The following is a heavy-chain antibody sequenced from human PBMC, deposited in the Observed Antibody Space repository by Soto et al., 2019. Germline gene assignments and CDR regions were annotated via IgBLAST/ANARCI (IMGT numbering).Heavy chain of an antibody. J-gene: IGHJ4*02. V-gene: IGHV3-48*02. CDR1: GFTFIIYS. Sequence: EVQLVESGGALVQPGGSLRLPCAASGFTFIIYSMNWVRQAPGRGLEWVSYLSSSSGTIHYAESVKGRFTISRDNAKNLLFLQMSSLRDEDTAVYYCAREPRTAVGATGLFDYWGQGTLVTVSS. CDR3: AREPRTAVGATGLFDY. D-gene: IGHD1-26*01. CDR2: LSSSSGTI.